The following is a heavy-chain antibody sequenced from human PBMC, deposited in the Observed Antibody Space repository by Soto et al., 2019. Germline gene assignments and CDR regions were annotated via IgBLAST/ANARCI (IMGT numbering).Heavy chain of an antibody. CDR2: INHSGST. CDR3: ARITGYCSSNSCRSSDV. D-gene: IGHD2-2*01. Sequence: PSETLSLTCAVYGGSFSGYYWSWIRQPPGKGLEWIGEINHSGSTNYNPSLKSRVTISVDTSKNQFSLKLSSVTAADTAVYYCARITGYCSSNSCRSSDVWGQGPTVTVSS. CDR1: GGSFSGYY. J-gene: IGHJ6*02. V-gene: IGHV4-34*01.